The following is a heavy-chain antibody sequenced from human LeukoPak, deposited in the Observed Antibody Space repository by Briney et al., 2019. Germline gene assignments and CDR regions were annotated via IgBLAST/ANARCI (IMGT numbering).Heavy chain of an antibody. CDR1: GGSISSSSYY. CDR3: ARQCIAAAGDFDY. Sequence: SETLSLTCTVSGGSISSSSYYWGWIRQPPGKGLEWIGSIYYSGSTYYNPSLKSRVTISVDTPKNQFSLKLSSVTAADTAVYYCARQCIAAAGDFDYWGQGTLVTVSS. CDR2: IYYSGST. V-gene: IGHV4-39*01. D-gene: IGHD6-13*01. J-gene: IGHJ4*02.